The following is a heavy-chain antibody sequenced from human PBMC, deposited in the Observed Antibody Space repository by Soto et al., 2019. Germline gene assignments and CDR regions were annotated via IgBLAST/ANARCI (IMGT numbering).Heavy chain of an antibody. CDR1: GGSISSGGYY. Sequence: QVQLQESGPGLVKPSQTLSLTCTVSGGSISSGGYYWSWIRQHPGKGLEWFGYIYYSGSTYYNPYLKSRVTISVDTSKNQFSLKLSSVTAADTAVYYCARDDPYPIFRFDPWGQGTLVTVSS. D-gene: IGHD3-9*01. J-gene: IGHJ5*02. V-gene: IGHV4-31*03. CDR2: IYYSGST. CDR3: ARDDPYPIFRFDP.